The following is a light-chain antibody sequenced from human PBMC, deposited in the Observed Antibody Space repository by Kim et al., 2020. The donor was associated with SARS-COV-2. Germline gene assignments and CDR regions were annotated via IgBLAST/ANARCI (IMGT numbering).Light chain of an antibody. CDR2: GAS. Sequence: LLRGERATHSWRAKQRVSSSYLAWYKQKPGQAHRLLIYGASSRATGIPDRFRGRGCGTEFTLTMRRLEPGDFAVYYCQQYGSSPYNSGQGTSLQI. CDR1: QRVSSSY. CDR3: QQYGSSPYN. J-gene: IGKJ2*01. V-gene: IGKV3-20*01.